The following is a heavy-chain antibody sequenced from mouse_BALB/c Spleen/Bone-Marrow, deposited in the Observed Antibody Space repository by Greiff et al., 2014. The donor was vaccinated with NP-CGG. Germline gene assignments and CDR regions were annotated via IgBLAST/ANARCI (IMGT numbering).Heavy chain of an antibody. J-gene: IGHJ3*01. Sequence: EVQLQQSGAELVKPGASVKLSCTASGFNIKDTYMHWVKQRPEQGLEWIGRIDPANGNTKYDPKFQGKATITADTSSNTAYLQLSSLTSEDTAVYYCANYYYGSSLFAYWRQGTLVTFPA. D-gene: IGHD1-1*01. CDR1: GFNIKDTY. CDR3: ANYYYGSSLFAY. V-gene: IGHV14-3*02. CDR2: IDPANGNT.